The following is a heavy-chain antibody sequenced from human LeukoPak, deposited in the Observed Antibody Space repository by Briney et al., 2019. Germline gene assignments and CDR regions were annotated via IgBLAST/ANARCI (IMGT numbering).Heavy chain of an antibody. CDR2: FRSKTDGGTI. J-gene: IGHJ4*02. CDR3: VRGSPGYSSSWHAY. Sequence: GGSLRLSCAASGFTFSNAWMSWVRQAPGKGLEWVGRFRSKTDGGTIDYAAPVKGRFTISRDDSRNTMYLQMNSLRAEDTAMYYCVRGSPGYSSSWHAYWGQGTLVTVSS. V-gene: IGHV3-15*05. D-gene: IGHD6-13*01. CDR1: GFTFSNAW.